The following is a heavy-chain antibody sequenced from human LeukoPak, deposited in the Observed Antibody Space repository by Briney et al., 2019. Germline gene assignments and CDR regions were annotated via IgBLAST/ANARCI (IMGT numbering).Heavy chain of an antibody. Sequence: GGSLRLSCAASGFTFSSYSMNWVRQAPVKGLEWVSYISSSSSTIYYADSVKGRFTISRDNAKNSLYLQMNSLRAEDTAVYYCAREDCSSTSCYNADYWGQGTLVTVSS. V-gene: IGHV3-48*01. CDR3: AREDCSSTSCYNADY. CDR2: ISSSSSTI. D-gene: IGHD2-2*02. CDR1: GFTFSSYS. J-gene: IGHJ4*02.